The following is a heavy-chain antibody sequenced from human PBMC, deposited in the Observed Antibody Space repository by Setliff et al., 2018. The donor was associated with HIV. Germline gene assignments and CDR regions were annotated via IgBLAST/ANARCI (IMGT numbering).Heavy chain of an antibody. J-gene: IGHJ4*02. CDR1: GGSFSGYY. Sequence: SETLSLTCAVYGGSFSGYYWSWIRQPPGKGLEWIGEVTHSGRTNYNPSLESPVTTSVDTSKKQFSLRLTSVTAADTAVYYCARGVRDNSGWSSYYFDYWGQGTLVTVSS. CDR2: VTHSGRT. V-gene: IGHV4-34*01. CDR3: ARGVRDNSGWSSYYFDY. D-gene: IGHD6-19*01.